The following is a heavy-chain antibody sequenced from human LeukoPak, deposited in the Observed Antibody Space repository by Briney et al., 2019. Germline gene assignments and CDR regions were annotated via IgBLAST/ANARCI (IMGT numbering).Heavy chain of an antibody. V-gene: IGHV3-53*01. D-gene: IGHD6-19*01. CDR1: GFTVSSNY. CDR2: IYSGGST. J-gene: IGHJ4*02. Sequence: GGSLRLSCAASGFTVSSNYMSWVRQAPGKGLEWVSVIYSGGSTYYADSVKGRFTISRHNSKNTLYLQMNSLRAEDTAVYYCARDLKTVAGQGIGYWGQGTLVTVSS. CDR3: ARDLKTVAGQGIGY.